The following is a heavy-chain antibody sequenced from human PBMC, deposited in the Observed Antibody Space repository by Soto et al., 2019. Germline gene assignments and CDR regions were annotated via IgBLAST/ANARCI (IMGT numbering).Heavy chain of an antibody. CDR1: GFTFSRYG. CDR3: AKGRGRSIAVAYSFDS. CDR2: ISYDGSTK. J-gene: IGHJ4*02. D-gene: IGHD6-19*01. V-gene: IGHV3-30*18. Sequence: QVQLVESGGGVVQPGRSLRLSCAASGFTFSRYGMHWVRQAPGKGLEWVIVISYDGSTKFYADCVKGRFTISRDNANNTVYLQMNRRRTDDTAVYYCAKGRGRSIAVAYSFDSWGQGTLVTVSS.